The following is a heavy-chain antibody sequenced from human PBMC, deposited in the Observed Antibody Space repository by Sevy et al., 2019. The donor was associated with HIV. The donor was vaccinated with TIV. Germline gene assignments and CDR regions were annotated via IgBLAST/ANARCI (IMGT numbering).Heavy chain of an antibody. J-gene: IGHJ2*01. CDR2: ISGSGGST. D-gene: IGHD2-15*01. CDR3: ARNPGYCSGGTCYWYFDL. V-gene: IGHV3-23*01. CDR1: GFTFSNYA. Sequence: GGSLRLSCAASGFTFSNYAMSWVRQAPGKGLEWVSVISGSGGSTYYADSVKGRFTISRDNSKNTLYMQMSSLRAEDTAVYYCARNPGYCSGGTCYWYFDLWGRGTLVTVSS.